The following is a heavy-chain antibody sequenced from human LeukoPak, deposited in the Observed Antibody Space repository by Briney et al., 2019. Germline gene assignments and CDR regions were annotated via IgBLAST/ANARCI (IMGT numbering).Heavy chain of an antibody. CDR2: IRSKAYGGTT. Sequence: GGSLRLSCAASGFSVNSCYMNWVRQAPGKGLEWVGFIRSKAYGGTTEYAASVKGRFTISRDDSKSIAYLQMNSLKTEDTAVYYCTRNTIFDLDYWGQGTLVTVSS. CDR1: GFSVNSCY. V-gene: IGHV3-49*04. CDR3: TRNTIFDLDY. J-gene: IGHJ4*02. D-gene: IGHD3-3*01.